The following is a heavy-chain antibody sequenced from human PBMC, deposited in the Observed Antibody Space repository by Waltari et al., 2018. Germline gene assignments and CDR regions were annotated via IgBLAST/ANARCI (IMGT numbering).Heavy chain of an antibody. J-gene: IGHJ4*02. V-gene: IGHV4-31*02. CDR2: ISHSGDT. Sequence: QVQLQESGPGLVQPSQTLSLTCSVSGFSLSSGSYYWSWIRQHPGKGLEWIGYISHSGDTDYSPSLRSQLTLSVDTSKNQFSLKLNSVTAADTGVYFCAGRGAKMFSIWGRGTLVTVSS. CDR1: GFSLSSGSYY. D-gene: IGHD3-3*02. CDR3: AGRGAKMFSI.